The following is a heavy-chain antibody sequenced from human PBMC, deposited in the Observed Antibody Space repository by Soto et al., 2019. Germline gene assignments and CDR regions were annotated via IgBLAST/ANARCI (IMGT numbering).Heavy chain of an antibody. D-gene: IGHD3-10*01. V-gene: IGHV1-18*01. J-gene: IGHJ6*02. CDR1: GYTFTSYA. CDR3: ARDSPPSFG. Sequence: QVQLVQSGAEVKKPGASVKVSCKASGYTFTSYAIILGLQAPVQGLEWRGWISAYNGNTNYAQKYQGRVTMTTDTFTSTADMEPRSLRSDDTAVYYCARDSPPSFGWGQGTTVTVSS. CDR2: ISAYNGNT.